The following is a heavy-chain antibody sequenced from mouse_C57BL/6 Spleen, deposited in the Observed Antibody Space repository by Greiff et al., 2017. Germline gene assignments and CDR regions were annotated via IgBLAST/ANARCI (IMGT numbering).Heavy chain of an antibody. CDR2: FHPYNDDT. CDR1: GYTFTTYP. D-gene: IGHD1-1*01. Sequence: QVQLKESGAELVKPGASVKMSCKASGYTFTTYPIEWMKQNHGKSLEWIGNFHPYNDDTKYNEKFKGKATLTVEKSSSTVYLELSRLTSDDSAVYYCARGYYYGSSRYYFDYWGQGTTLTVSS. CDR3: ARGYYYGSSRYYFDY. J-gene: IGHJ2*01. V-gene: IGHV1-47*01.